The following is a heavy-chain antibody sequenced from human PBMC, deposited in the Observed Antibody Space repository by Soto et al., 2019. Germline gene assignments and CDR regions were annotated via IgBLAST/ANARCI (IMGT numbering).Heavy chain of an antibody. V-gene: IGHV4-61*01. CDR3: ARGPPAGSLDP. CDR1: GGSVSSGSYY. D-gene: IGHD2-2*01. Sequence: SETLSLTCTVSGGSVSSGSYYWSWIRHPPGKGLEWMGYMYESWSTNYNPPLKSRVTISVDTPKNQFSQKLSSETAADTAVYYRARGPPAGSLDPWGHGTLVTVSS. CDR2: MYESWST. J-gene: IGHJ5*02.